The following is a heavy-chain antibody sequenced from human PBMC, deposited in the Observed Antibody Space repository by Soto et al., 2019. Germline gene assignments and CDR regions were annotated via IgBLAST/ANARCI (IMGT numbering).Heavy chain of an antibody. J-gene: IGHJ5*02. Sequence: ASVTVSCKASGYTFTSYYMHWVRQAPGQGLEWMGIINPSGGSTSYAQKFQGRVTMTRDTSTSTVYMELSSLRSEDTAVYYCARDISYYDFWSGPIGGFDPWGQGTLVTVSS. CDR2: INPSGGST. D-gene: IGHD3-3*01. CDR1: GYTFTSYY. CDR3: ARDISYYDFWSGPIGGFDP. V-gene: IGHV1-46*03.